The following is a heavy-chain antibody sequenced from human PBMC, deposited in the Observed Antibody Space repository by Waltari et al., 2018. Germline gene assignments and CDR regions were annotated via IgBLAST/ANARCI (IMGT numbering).Heavy chain of an antibody. CDR3: ARQDSGGDPTGWFDP. Sequence: QVQLVQSGAEVKKPGASVKVSCQASGYTFTSYAMHWVHQAPGQRLEWMGWINAGNGNTKYSQEFQGRVTITRDTSASTAYMELSSLRSEDMAVYYCARQDSGGDPTGWFDPWGQGTLVTVSS. CDR1: GYTFTSYA. J-gene: IGHJ5*02. D-gene: IGHD2-21*01. V-gene: IGHV1-3*03. CDR2: INAGNGNT.